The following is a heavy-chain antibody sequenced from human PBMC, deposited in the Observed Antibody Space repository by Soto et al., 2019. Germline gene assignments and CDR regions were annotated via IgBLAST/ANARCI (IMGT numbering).Heavy chain of an antibody. V-gene: IGHV1-18*01. Sequence: PSVKVSCKASGYTFTSYGISWVRQAPGQGLEWTGWISAYNGNTNYAQKLQGRVTMTTDTSTSTAYMELRSLRSDDTAVYYCARDSLYSSSWYLPWFDPWGQGTLVTVSS. J-gene: IGHJ5*02. CDR3: ARDSLYSSSWYLPWFDP. CDR1: GYTFTSYG. D-gene: IGHD6-13*01. CDR2: ISAYNGNT.